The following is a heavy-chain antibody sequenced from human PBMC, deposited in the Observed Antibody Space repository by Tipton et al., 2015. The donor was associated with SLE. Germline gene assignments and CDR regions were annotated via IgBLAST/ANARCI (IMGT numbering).Heavy chain of an antibody. D-gene: IGHD6-19*01. Sequence: QLVQSGAEVKKPGASVKVSCKASGYTFTSYDINWGRQATGQGLEWMGWMNPNSGKTKYSQKFQGRVTMTVNTSISTAYMELSSLRSEDTAVYYCALDQRGGQLLSRVALDIWGQGTRVTVSS. CDR2: MNPNSGKT. V-gene: IGHV1-8*01. CDR3: ALDQRGGQLLSRVALDI. CDR1: GYTFTSYD. J-gene: IGHJ3*02.